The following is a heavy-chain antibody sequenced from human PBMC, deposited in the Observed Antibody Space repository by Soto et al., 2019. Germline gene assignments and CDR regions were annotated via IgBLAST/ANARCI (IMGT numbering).Heavy chain of an antibody. Sequence: EVQLVESGGDLVQPGGSLRLSCAASGFTFSSSSMNWVRQAPGKGLEWVSYISGGTSTIYYADSVKGRFTISRDNAQNSLYLQMNSLRDEDTAVYYCARSSIVGDNWFDPWGQGTLVTVSS. CDR3: ARSSIVGDNWFDP. V-gene: IGHV3-48*02. D-gene: IGHD1-26*01. CDR1: GFTFSSSS. J-gene: IGHJ5*02. CDR2: ISGGTSTI.